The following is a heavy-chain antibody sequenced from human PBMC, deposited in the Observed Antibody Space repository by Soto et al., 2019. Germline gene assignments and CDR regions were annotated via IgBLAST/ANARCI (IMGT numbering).Heavy chain of an antibody. CDR2: IYHGGTT. CDR1: GYSISSGSY. V-gene: IGHV4-38-2*02. J-gene: IGHJ4*01. CDR3: ARVHVMVVAGSTFDY. D-gene: IGHD6-19*01. Sequence: SETLSLTCTVPGYSISSGSYWAWIRQPPGKGPEWIASIYHGGTTFYNPSLKSRITISVDTSNNQFSLKLTSVTAADTAVYYCARVHVMVVAGSTFDYWGHGTLVTVS.